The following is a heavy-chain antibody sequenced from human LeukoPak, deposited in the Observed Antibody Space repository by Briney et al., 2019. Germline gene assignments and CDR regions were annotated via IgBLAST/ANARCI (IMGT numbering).Heavy chain of an antibody. Sequence: GGSLRLSCAASGFTFSSYAMHWVRQAPGKGLEWVAVISYDGSNKYYADSVKGRFTISRDNSKNTLYLQMNSLRAEDTAVYYCARVSEQWLATDYYFDYWGQGTLVTVSS. V-gene: IGHV3-30-3*01. CDR2: ISYDGSNK. CDR3: ARVSEQWLATDYYFDY. CDR1: GFTFSSYA. J-gene: IGHJ4*02. D-gene: IGHD6-19*01.